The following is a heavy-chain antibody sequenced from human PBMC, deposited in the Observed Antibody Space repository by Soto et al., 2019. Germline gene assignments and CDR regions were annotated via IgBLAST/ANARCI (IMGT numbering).Heavy chain of an antibody. V-gene: IGHV3-9*01. CDR3: AKDSRVKIFGVVTPGAFDI. CDR2: ISWNSGSI. D-gene: IGHD3-3*01. CDR1: GFTFDDYS. Sequence: SLSLSCAASGFTFDDYSMHWVRQAPGKGLEWVSGISWNSGSIGYADSVKGRFTISRDNAKNSLYLQMNSLRAEDTALYYCAKDSRVKIFGVVTPGAFDIWGQGTMVTVSS. J-gene: IGHJ3*02.